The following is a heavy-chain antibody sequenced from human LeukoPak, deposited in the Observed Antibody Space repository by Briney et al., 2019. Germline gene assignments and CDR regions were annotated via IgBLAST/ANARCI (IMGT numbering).Heavy chain of an antibody. J-gene: IGHJ4*02. D-gene: IGHD6-6*01. CDR2: INHSGST. V-gene: IGHV4-34*01. CDR1: GGSFSGYY. Sequence: PSETLSLTCAVYGGSFSGYYWSWIRQPPGKGLEWIGEINHSGSTNYNPSLKSRVTISVDTSKNQFSLKLSSVTAADTAVYYCARGWSIAARPFDYWGQGTLVTVSS. CDR3: ARGWSIAARPFDY.